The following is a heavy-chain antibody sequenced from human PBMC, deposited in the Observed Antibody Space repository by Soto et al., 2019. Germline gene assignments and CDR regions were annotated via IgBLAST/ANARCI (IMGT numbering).Heavy chain of an antibody. Sequence: SETLSLTCAVSGGSISSGGYSWSWIRQPPGKGLEWIGYIYHSGSTYYNPSLKSRVTISVDRSKNQFSLKLSSVTAADTAVYYCARSSTSCYSCLDYWGQGTLVTVSS. V-gene: IGHV4-30-2*01. J-gene: IGHJ4*02. CDR1: GGSISSGGYS. D-gene: IGHD2-2*02. CDR2: IYHSGST. CDR3: ARSSTSCYSCLDY.